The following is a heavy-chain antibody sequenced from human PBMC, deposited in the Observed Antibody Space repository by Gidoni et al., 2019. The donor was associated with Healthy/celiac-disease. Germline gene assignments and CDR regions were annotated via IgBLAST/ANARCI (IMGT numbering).Heavy chain of an antibody. CDR3: ARDNLPLYYYGSGHYYYYGMDV. V-gene: IGHV3-11*06. CDR1: GFTFSDYY. J-gene: IGHJ6*02. CDR2: ISSSSSYT. Sequence: QVQLVESGGGLVKPGGSLRLSCAASGFTFSDYYMSWIRQAPGKGLEWVSYISSSSSYTNYADSVKGRFTISRDNAKNSLYLQMNSLRAEDTAVYYCARDNLPLYYYGSGHYYYYGMDVWGQGTTVTVSS. D-gene: IGHD3-10*01.